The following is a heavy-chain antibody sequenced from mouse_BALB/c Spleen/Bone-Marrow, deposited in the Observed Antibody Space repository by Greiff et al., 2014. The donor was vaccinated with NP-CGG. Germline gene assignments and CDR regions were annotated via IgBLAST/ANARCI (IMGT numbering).Heavy chain of an antibody. Sequence: QVQLQQPGSVLVRPGASVKLSCKASGYTFTNSWIHWAKQRPGQGLEWIGEIHPNSGNTNYNEKFKGKATLTVDKSSSTAYVEPSRLTPEDSAGDDWARHHRFADYLDYWGQGTTLTVSS. CDR2: IHPNSGNT. J-gene: IGHJ2*01. V-gene: IGHV1S130*01. CDR1: GYTFTNSW. CDR3: ARHHRFADYLDY.